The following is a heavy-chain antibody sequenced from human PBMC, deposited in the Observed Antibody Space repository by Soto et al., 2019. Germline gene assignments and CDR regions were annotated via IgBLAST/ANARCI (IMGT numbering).Heavy chain of an antibody. CDR2: IYRTGST. CDR1: GGSFTSNNW. Sequence: SGTLSLTCAVSGGSFTSNNWWTWVRQPPGQGLEWIGEIYRTGSTNYNPSLKSRVTISLDKSENQFSLKVTSLTAADTAVYYCARTRGSPYYFDYWGQGTLVTVSS. CDR3: ARTRGSPYYFDY. V-gene: IGHV4-4*02. J-gene: IGHJ4*02. D-gene: IGHD3-10*01.